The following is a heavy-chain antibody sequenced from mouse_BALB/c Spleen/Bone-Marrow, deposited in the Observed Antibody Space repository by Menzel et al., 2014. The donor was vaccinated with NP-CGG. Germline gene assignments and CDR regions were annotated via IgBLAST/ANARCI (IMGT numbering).Heavy chain of an antibody. CDR3: ANYYGSTWFAY. J-gene: IGHJ3*01. CDR1: GFTFSDYY. CDR2: ISDGGSYT. V-gene: IGHV5-4*02. D-gene: IGHD1-1*01. Sequence: EVNVVESGGGLVKPGGSLKLSCAASGFTFSDYYMYWVRQTPEKRLEWVATISDGGSYTYYPDSVKGRFTISRDNAKNNLYLQMSSQKSEDTAMYYCANYYGSTWFAYWGQGTLVTVSA.